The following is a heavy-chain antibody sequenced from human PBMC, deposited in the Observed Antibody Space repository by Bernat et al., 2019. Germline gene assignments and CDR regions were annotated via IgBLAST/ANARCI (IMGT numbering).Heavy chain of an antibody. V-gene: IGHV3-11*06. J-gene: IGHJ4*02. CDR2: IGSRGSYT. Sequence: QVQLVESGGGLVKPGGSLRLSCAASGFTFSDYFMAWIRQAPGKGLEWVSHIGSRGSYTNYADSVKGRFTISRDNAGDSLSLQMNSLRADDTAVYFCARRYSSAYYFGYWGQGTLVTVSS. D-gene: IGHD6-19*01. CDR1: GFTFSDYF. CDR3: ARRYSSAYYFGY.